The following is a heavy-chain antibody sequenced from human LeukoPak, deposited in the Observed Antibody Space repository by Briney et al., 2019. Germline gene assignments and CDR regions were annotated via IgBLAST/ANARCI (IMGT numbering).Heavy chain of an antibody. J-gene: IGHJ5*02. CDR3: ARTMVRDLMVGWFDP. Sequence: AGSLTLSCAASGFTFSSNYMSWVRQAPGKGLEWVSVIYSGGSTYYADSVTGRFTISRDNSKNTLYLQMNSLRAEDAAVYYCARTMVRDLMVGWFDPWGQGTLVTVSS. CDR1: GFTFSSNY. V-gene: IGHV3-53*01. D-gene: IGHD3-10*01. CDR2: IYSGGST.